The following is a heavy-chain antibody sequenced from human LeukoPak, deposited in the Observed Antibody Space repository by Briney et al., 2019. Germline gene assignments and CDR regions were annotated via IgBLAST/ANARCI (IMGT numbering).Heavy chain of an antibody. V-gene: IGHV1-18*01. CDR3: ARGGYYDKLNDVFDF. CDR2: ISAYSGNN. CDR1: GYTFPIYG. Sequence: GASVKVSCKASGYTFPIYGFHWVRQAPGQGLEWMGWISAYSGNNNYAQNLQGRVTLTTDTSTSTAYMELRSLRSDDTAVYYCARGGYYDKLNDVFDFWGQGTMVTVFS. J-gene: IGHJ3*01. D-gene: IGHD3-9*01.